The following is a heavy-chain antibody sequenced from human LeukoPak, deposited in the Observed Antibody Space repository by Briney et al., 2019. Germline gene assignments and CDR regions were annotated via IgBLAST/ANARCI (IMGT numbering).Heavy chain of an antibody. CDR2: IKQDGSET. Sequence: PGGSLRLSCAASGFTFSTYWMTWVRQAPVKGLEWVASIKQDGSETSYVASVRGRFTISRDNARNSLFLQMNSLRAEDTAVYYCARAREREVDYRGQGTLVTVSS. CDR1: GFTFSTYW. CDR3: ARAREREVDY. D-gene: IGHD1-26*01. J-gene: IGHJ4*02. V-gene: IGHV3-7*01.